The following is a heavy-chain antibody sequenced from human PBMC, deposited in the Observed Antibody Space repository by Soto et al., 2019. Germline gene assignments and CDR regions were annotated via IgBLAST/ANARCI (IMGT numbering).Heavy chain of an antibody. CDR3: ARFYCSGVSCSRRHHDLDP. CDR1: EVTCSSDS. CDR2: ISSSSSYI. Sequence: PWGSLRLSCAASEVTCSSDSMNWVRQAPGKGLEWVSSISSSSSYIYYADSVKGRFTISRDNAKNSLYLQMNSLRAEDTAVYYCARFYCSGVSCSRRHHDLDPWGQGKM. D-gene: IGHD2-15*01. J-gene: IGHJ3*01. V-gene: IGHV3-21*01.